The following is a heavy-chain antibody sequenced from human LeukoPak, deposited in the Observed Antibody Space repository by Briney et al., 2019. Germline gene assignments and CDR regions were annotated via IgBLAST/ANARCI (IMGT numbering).Heavy chain of an antibody. CDR1: GDSISSNYW. J-gene: IGHJ5*02. CDR2: IYHSGST. V-gene: IGHV4-4*02. D-gene: IGHD3-10*01. Sequence: SETLSLTCAVSGDSISSNYWWSWVRQTPGKGLEWFGEIYHSGSTNYNQSLKSRVILSVDKSKNEFSLKLSSVTAADTAVYYCAREGGDYNGSGSYYVWLDPWGQGTLVTVSS. CDR3: AREGGDYNGSGSYYVWLDP.